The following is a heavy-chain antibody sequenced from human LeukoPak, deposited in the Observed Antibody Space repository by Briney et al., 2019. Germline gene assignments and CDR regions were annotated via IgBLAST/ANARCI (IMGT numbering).Heavy chain of an antibody. J-gene: IGHJ6*02. Sequence: SETLSLTCTVSGGSVSSGSYYWSWIRQPPGKGLEWIGYIYYSGSTNYNPSLKSRVTISVDTSKNQFPLKLSSVTAADTAVYYCARDRGYGMDVWGQGTTVTVSS. D-gene: IGHD3-10*01. CDR2: IYYSGST. CDR3: ARDRGYGMDV. V-gene: IGHV4-61*01. CDR1: GGSVSSGSYY.